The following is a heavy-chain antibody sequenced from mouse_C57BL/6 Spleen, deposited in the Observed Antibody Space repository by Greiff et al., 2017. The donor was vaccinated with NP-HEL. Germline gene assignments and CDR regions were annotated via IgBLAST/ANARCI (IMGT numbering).Heavy chain of an antibody. Sequence: EVKLVESGGGLVKPGGSLKLSCAASGFTFSSYAMSWVRQTPEKRLEWVATISDGGSYTYSPDNVTGRFTISRDNAKKNLYLQMSHLTSEDTAMYYWAREWDYYYGAMYYWGQGTSVTVSS. V-gene: IGHV5-4*01. J-gene: IGHJ4*01. D-gene: IGHD1-1*01. CDR1: GFTFSSYA. CDR2: ISDGGSYT. CDR3: AREWDYYYGAMYY.